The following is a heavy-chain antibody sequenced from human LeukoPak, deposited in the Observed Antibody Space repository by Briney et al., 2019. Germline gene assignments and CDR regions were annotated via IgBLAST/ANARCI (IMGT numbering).Heavy chain of an antibody. CDR3: ARKVQGWFDT. J-gene: IGHJ5*02. V-gene: IGHV4-59*11. CDR2: IYYSGTT. D-gene: IGHD3-10*01. Sequence: SETLSLTCTVSGGAISSHYWSWIRQSPGEGLEWIGYIYYSGTTNYNPSLKSRVTISVDTSKTQFSLKLTSVTAADTAVYYCARKVQGWFDTWGQGTLVTVSS. CDR1: GGAISSHY.